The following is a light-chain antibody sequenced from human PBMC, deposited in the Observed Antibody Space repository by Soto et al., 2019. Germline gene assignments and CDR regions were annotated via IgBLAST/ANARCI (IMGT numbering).Light chain of an antibody. CDR3: AAWDDSLNVVV. V-gene: IGLV1-44*01. J-gene: IGLJ2*01. CDR1: SSNIGSNT. Sequence: QSALTQPPSASGTPGQRVTISCSGSSSNIGSNTVNWYQQLPGTAPKLLIYSNNQRPSGVPDRFSGSKSGTSASLAISGLQSEDEADYYCAAWDDSLNVVVFGGGTKLTLL. CDR2: SNN.